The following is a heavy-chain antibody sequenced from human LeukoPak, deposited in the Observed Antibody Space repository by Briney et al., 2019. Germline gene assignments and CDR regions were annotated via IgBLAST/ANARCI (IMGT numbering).Heavy chain of an antibody. CDR2: IYYSGST. V-gene: IGHV4-30-4*01. J-gene: IGHJ6*02. Sequence: SQTLSFTCTVSGGSISSGDYYWSWIRQPPGKGLEWIGYIYYSGSTYYNPSLKSRVTISVDTSKNQFSLKLSSVTAADTAVYYCARQMGTVVTHYYYYYGMDVWGQGTTVTVSS. CDR1: GGSISSGDYY. CDR3: ARQMGTVVTHYYYYYGMDV. D-gene: IGHD4-23*01.